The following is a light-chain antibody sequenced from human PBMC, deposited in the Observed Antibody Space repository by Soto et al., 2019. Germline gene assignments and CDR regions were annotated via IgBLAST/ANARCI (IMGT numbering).Light chain of an antibody. J-gene: IGKJ1*01. CDR1: QSVSSSD. CDR2: GAS. V-gene: IGKV3-20*01. Sequence: IVLTQSPGTLSLSPGERATLSCRASQSVSSSDLAWYQQKPGQAPRLLIYGASSRATGIPDRFSGSGSGTDFTLTISRLEPEDFAVYYCQQYGSSPPTFGQGTKVDIK. CDR3: QQYGSSPPT.